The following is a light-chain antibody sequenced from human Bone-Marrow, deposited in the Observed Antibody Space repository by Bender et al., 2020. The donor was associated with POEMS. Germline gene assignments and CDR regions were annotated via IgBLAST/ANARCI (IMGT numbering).Light chain of an antibody. CDR2: EVS. CDR1: GSDVGGFNY. J-gene: IGLJ3*02. Sequence: QSALTQPASVSGSPGQSITISCTGTGSDVGGFNYVSWYQQYPGRAPKLLIYEVSNRPSGVSNRFSGSKSGNTASLTISRLQVEDEADYYCCSYELTNIWVFGGGTQLTVL. CDR3: CSYELTNIWV. V-gene: IGLV2-14*01.